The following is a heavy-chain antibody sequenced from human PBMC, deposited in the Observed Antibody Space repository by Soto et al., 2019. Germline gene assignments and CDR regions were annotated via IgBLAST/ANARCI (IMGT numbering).Heavy chain of an antibody. CDR2: IYPGDSDT. V-gene: IGHV5-51*01. CDR3: SGGGVRGVITRTRDYYGMDV. Sequence: PGESLKISCKGSGYSFTSYWIGWVRQMPGKGLERMGIIYPGDSDTRYSPSFQGQVTISADKSISTAYLQWSSLKALDTAMYYCSGGGVRGVITRTRDYYGMDVWGQGTTVTVSS. J-gene: IGHJ6*02. D-gene: IGHD3-10*01. CDR1: GYSFTSYW.